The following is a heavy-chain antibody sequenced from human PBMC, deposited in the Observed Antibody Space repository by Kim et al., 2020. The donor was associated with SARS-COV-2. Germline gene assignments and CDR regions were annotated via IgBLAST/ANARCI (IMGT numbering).Heavy chain of an antibody. V-gene: IGHV3-21*01. J-gene: IGHJ5*02. CDR1: GFTFSSYS. Sequence: GGSLRLSCAASGFTFSSYSMNWVRQAPGKGLEWVSSISSSSSYIYYADSVKGRFTISRDNAKNSLYLQMNSLRAEDTAVYYCARDGLLWFGELLPNAGWFDPWGQGTLVTVSS. CDR2: ISSSSSYI. D-gene: IGHD3-10*01. CDR3: ARDGLLWFGELLPNAGWFDP.